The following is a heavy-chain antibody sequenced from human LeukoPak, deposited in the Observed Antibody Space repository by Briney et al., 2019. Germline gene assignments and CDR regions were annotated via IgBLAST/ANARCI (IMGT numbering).Heavy chain of an antibody. CDR2: ISYDGTHK. D-gene: IGHD1-26*01. CDR3: AKRIVSGSYREGAFDI. V-gene: IGHV3-30*18. J-gene: IGHJ3*02. CDR1: GFTFSSYA. Sequence: GGSLRLSCAASGFTFSSYAMHWVRQAPGKGLEWVAVISYDGTHKFYADSVQGRFTISRDNSKNTLFLQMNSLRAEDTAVYYCAKRIVSGSYREGAFDIWGQGTMVTVSS.